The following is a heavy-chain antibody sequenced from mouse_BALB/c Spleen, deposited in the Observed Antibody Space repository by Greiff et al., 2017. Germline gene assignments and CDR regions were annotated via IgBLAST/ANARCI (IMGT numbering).Heavy chain of an antibody. Sequence: VKLVESGAELAKPGASVKMSCKASGYTFTSYWMHWVKQRPGQGLEWIGYINPSTGYTEYNQKFKDKATLTADKSSSTAYMQLSSLTSEDSAVYYCARSKYGNYDFDYWGQGTTLTVSA. CDR1: GYTFTSYW. CDR2: INPSTGYT. CDR3: ARSKYGNYDFDY. V-gene: IGHV1-7*01. D-gene: IGHD2-10*02. J-gene: IGHJ2*01.